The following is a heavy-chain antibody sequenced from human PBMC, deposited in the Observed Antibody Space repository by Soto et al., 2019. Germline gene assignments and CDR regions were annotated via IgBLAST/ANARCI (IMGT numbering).Heavy chain of an antibody. V-gene: IGHV1-3*01. CDR3: ARDQQAYCGGDCSSDY. CDR1: GYTFTSYA. D-gene: IGHD2-21*02. Sequence: ASVKVSCKASGYTFTSYAMHWVRQAPGQRLEWMGWINAGNGNTKYSQKFQGRVTITRDTSASTAYMELSSLRSEDTAAYYCARDQQAYCGGDCSSDYWGQGTLVTVSS. J-gene: IGHJ4*02. CDR2: INAGNGNT.